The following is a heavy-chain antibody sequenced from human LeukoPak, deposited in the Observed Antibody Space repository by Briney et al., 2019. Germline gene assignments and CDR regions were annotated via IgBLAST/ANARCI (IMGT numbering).Heavy chain of an antibody. J-gene: IGHJ4*02. D-gene: IGHD3-3*01. Sequence: GGSLRLSCTASGFTFGDYAMSWVRQAPGRGPEWVGFIRRKANGGTTEYAASVKGRFTVSRDDSKSIAYLQMNSLKTEDTAVYYCTSGLYYDSWSDLFDYWGQGTLVTVSS. CDR2: IRRKANGGTT. CDR3: TSGLYYDSWSDLFDY. V-gene: IGHV3-49*04. CDR1: GFTFGDYA.